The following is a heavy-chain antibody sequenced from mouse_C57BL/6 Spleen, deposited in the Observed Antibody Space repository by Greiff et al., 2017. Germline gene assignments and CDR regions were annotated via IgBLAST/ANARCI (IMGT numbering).Heavy chain of an antibody. D-gene: IGHD1-1*01. V-gene: IGHV6-3*01. CDR1: GFTFSNYW. CDR3: TGATTVVEGFYAMDY. CDR2: IRLKSDNYAT. Sequence: EVKLVESGGGLVQPGGSMKLSCVASGFTFSNYWMTWVRQSPEKGLEWVAQIRLKSDNYATHYAESVKGRFTISRDDSKSSVYLQMNNLRAEDTGIYYCTGATTVVEGFYAMDYWGQGTSVTVSS. J-gene: IGHJ4*01.